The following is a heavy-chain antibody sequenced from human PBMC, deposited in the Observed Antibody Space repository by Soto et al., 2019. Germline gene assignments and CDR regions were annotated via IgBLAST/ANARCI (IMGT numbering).Heavy chain of an antibody. CDR2: INPNSGGR. V-gene: IGHV1-2*04. CDR1: GYTFTGYY. CDR3: ARSREMAIPWFDP. Sequence: ASVKVSCKASGYTFTGYYMHWVRQAPGQGLEWMGWINPNSGGRNYAQKFQGWVTMTRDTSITTAYMELSRLRSDDTAVYYRARSREMAIPWFDPWGQGPLVTVSS. J-gene: IGHJ5*02. D-gene: IGHD2-2*02.